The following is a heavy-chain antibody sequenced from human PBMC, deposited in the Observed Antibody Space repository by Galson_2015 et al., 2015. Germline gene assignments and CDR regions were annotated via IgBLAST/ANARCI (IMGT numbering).Heavy chain of an antibody. D-gene: IGHD6-6*01. Sequence: QSGAEVKKPGESLKISCKGFGYSFTSYRIGWVRQMPGKGLEWMGIIFPGDSETRYSPSFQGQVTISADKSITTAYLQWNSLKASDTATYYCARLVAVYSSSERIDYWGQGTLVTVSS. CDR2: IFPGDSET. J-gene: IGHJ4*02. CDR3: ARLVAVYSSSERIDY. V-gene: IGHV5-51*01. CDR1: GYSFTSYR.